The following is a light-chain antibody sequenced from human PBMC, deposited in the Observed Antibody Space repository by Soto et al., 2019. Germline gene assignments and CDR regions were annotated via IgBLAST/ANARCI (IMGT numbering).Light chain of an antibody. V-gene: IGLV2-8*01. Sequence: QSALKQPPSASGSPGPSVTISCTGTSSDVGGYDYVSWYQQHPGKAPKLMIYEVTIRPSGVSDRFSGSKSDNTASLTVSGLQSEYEADYYCSSYTGGNPSYVFGTGTKLTVL. J-gene: IGLJ1*01. CDR2: EVT. CDR3: SSYTGGNPSYV. CDR1: SSDVGGYDY.